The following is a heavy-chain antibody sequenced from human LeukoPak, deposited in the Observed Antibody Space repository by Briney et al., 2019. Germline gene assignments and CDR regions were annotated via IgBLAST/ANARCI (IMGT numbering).Heavy chain of an antibody. Sequence: GESLKISCKASGYSFTSYWIVWVRQMPGKGLEWMGIIYPGNFDIRYSPSFQGQVTTSADKSITTAYLQWSSLKASDTAMYYCARFAKGGLSGHLDYWGQGTLVTVSS. CDR3: ARFAKGGLSGHLDY. J-gene: IGHJ4*02. CDR2: IYPGNFDI. D-gene: IGHD2-15*01. CDR1: GYSFTSYW. V-gene: IGHV5-51*01.